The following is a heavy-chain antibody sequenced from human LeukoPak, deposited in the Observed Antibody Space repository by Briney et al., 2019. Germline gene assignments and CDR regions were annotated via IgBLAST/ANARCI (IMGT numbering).Heavy chain of an antibody. D-gene: IGHD3-3*01. CDR3: AKENYGFWSGYYPELDY. CDR2: ISGSGGST. CDR1: GFTLSSYA. J-gene: IGHJ4*01. V-gene: IGHV3-23*01. Sequence: GASLRLSCAAPGFTLSSYAMSWVSQAPGKGLEWVSAISGSGGSTYYADSVKGRFTISRDNSKNTLYLQMNSLRAEDTAVYYCAKENYGFWSGYYPELDYWGHGTLVTVSS.